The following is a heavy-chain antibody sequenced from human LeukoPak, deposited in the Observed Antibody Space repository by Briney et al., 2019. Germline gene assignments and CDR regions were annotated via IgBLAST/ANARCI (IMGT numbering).Heavy chain of an antibody. J-gene: IGHJ4*02. CDR1: GFTFDVYG. D-gene: IGHD6-13*01. V-gene: IGHV3-20*04. CDR2: LNWNGGST. CDR3: AKSASSWPLYYFDY. Sequence: GGSLRLSCAASGFTFDVYGTSWVRQAPGKGLEWVSGLNWNGGSTGYADSVKGRFIISRDNAKNCLYLQMNSLRAEDTALYYCAKSASSWPLYYFDYWGQGTPVTVAT.